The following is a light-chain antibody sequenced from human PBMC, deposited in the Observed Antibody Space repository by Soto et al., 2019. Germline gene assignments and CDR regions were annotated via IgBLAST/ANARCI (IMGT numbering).Light chain of an antibody. V-gene: IGKV3-11*01. CDR3: QQLSNLPGT. Sequence: EIVLTQSPATLSLSPGERATLSCRASQSFSNFLAWYQKKPGQAPRLLISDASNRATGIPGGFSGSGSGTDFRLTISSLEPEDFAVYCCQQLSNLPGTLGQGTKVEIK. J-gene: IGKJ1*01. CDR1: QSFSNF. CDR2: DAS.